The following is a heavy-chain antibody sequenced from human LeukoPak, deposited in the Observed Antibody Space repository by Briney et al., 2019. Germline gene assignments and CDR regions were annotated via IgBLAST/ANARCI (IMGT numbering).Heavy chain of an antibody. CDR1: GYTLTELS. Sequence: ASVKVSCKVSGYTLTELSMHWVRQAPGKGLEWMGGFDPEDGETIYAQKFQGRVTMTEDTSTDTAYMELSSLRSEDTAAYYCFGRTATLGYCRSTSCYAWDYWGQGTLVTVSS. CDR3: FGRTATLGYCRSTSCYAWDY. D-gene: IGHD2-2*01. CDR2: FDPEDGET. V-gene: IGHV1-24*01. J-gene: IGHJ4*02.